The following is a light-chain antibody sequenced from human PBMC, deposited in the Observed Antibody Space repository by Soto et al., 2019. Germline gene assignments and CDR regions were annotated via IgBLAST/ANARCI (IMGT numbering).Light chain of an antibody. Sequence: SALTQPASVSGSPGQSITISCTGASRDIGNYNYVSWYQHHPGKAPKLMIYEVVQRPSGVPDRFSGSKSGNTASLTVSGLQAADEADYFCKSYAGSNTYVFGSGTKVTV. J-gene: IGLJ1*01. CDR1: SRDIGNYNY. CDR3: KSYAGSNTYV. CDR2: EVV. V-gene: IGLV2-8*01.